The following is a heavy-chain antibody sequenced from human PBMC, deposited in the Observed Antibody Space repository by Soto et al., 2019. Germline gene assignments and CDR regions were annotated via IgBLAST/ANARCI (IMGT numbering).Heavy chain of an antibody. CDR2: IYHSGST. D-gene: IGHD3-10*01. CDR3: ARGATMVRGVPNWFDP. CDR1: GGSISSGGYS. V-gene: IGHV4-30-2*01. Sequence: PSETLSLTCAVPGGSISSGGYSWSWIRQPPGKGLEWIGYIYHSGSTYYNPSLKSRVTISVDRSKNPFSLKLSSVTAADTAVYYCARGATMVRGVPNWFDPWGQGTLVTVSS. J-gene: IGHJ5*02.